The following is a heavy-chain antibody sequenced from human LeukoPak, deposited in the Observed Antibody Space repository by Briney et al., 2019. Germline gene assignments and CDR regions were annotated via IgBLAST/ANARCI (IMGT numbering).Heavy chain of an antibody. Sequence: GGSLRLSCAASGFTFSDYYMSWVRQAPGKGLEWVSAISGSGGSTYYADSVKGRFTISRDNSKNTLYLQMNSLRAEDTAVYYCAKVSDSGYWPQFDYWGQGTLVTVSS. CDR1: GFTFSDYY. V-gene: IGHV3-23*01. D-gene: IGHD3-22*01. CDR2: ISGSGGST. J-gene: IGHJ4*02. CDR3: AKVSDSGYWPQFDY.